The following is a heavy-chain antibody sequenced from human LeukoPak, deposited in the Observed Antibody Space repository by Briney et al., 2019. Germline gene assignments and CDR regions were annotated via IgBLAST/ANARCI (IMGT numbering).Heavy chain of an antibody. CDR2: IYYSRST. J-gene: IGHJ3*02. V-gene: IGHV4-39*07. Sequence: SETLSLTCTVSGGSISSSSYYWGWIRQPPGKGLEWIGSIYYSRSTYYNPSLKSRVPISVDTSKNQFSLKLSSVTAADTAVYYCASVGAFDIWGQGTMVTVSS. CDR1: GGSISSSSYY. CDR3: ASVGAFDI.